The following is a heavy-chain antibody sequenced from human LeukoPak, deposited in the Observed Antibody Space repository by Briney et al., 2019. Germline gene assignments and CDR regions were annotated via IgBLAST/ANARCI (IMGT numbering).Heavy chain of an antibody. CDR2: ISWNSGSI. Sequence: GKSLRLSCAASGFTFDDYAMHWVRQAPGKGLEWVSGISWNSGSIGYADSVKGRFTISRDNAKNSLYLQMNSLRAEDTAVYYCARSWNFYYFDYWGQGTLVTVSS. D-gene: IGHD1-7*01. CDR3: ARSWNFYYFDY. CDR1: GFTFDDYA. V-gene: IGHV3-9*01. J-gene: IGHJ4*02.